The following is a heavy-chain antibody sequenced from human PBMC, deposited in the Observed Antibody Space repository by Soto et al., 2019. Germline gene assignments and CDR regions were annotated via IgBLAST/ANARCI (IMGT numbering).Heavy chain of an antibody. V-gene: IGHV1-69*02. Sequence: QVQLVQSGAEVKKPGSSVKVSCKASGGTFSSYTISWVRQAPGQGLEWMGRIIPILGIANYAQKFQGRGTITADKSTSTAYMELSSLRSEDTAVYYCARGGLTRFDYWGQGTLVTVSS. CDR1: GGTFSSYT. D-gene: IGHD3-9*01. CDR3: ARGGLTRFDY. J-gene: IGHJ4*02. CDR2: IIPILGIA.